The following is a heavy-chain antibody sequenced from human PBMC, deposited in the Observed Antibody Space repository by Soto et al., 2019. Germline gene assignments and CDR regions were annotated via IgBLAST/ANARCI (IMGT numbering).Heavy chain of an antibody. D-gene: IGHD2-2*01. Sequence: ASVKVSCKASGGTFSSYAISWVRQAPGQGLEWMGGIIPIFGTANYAQKFQGRVTITADKSTSTAYMELSSLRSEDTAVYYCARKGAAASYYYYYGMDVWGKGTTVTVSS. CDR1: GGTFSSYA. V-gene: IGHV1-69*06. CDR2: IIPIFGTA. CDR3: ARKGAAASYYYYYGMDV. J-gene: IGHJ6*04.